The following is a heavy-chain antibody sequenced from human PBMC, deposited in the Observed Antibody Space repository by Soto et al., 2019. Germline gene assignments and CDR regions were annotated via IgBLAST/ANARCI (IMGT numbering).Heavy chain of an antibody. D-gene: IGHD5-12*01. CDR1: GGSINSYS. CDR2: IYHSGST. Sequence: PSETLSLTCTVSGGSINSYSWNWIRQSPGKGLEWIAYIYHSGSTNYNPSLKSRLTISVDTSKNQFSLKLSSVTAADTAVYYCAGSIVATRRFDYWGQGTLVTVSS. CDR3: AGSIVATRRFDY. V-gene: IGHV4-59*08. J-gene: IGHJ4*02.